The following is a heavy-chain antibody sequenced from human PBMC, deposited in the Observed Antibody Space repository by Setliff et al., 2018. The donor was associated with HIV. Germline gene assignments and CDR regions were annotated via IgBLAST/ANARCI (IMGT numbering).Heavy chain of an antibody. V-gene: IGHV4-39*01. J-gene: IGHJ4*02. CDR2: FSYTDSGTS. CDR1: GGSISSGRYY. Sequence: NPSETLSLTCTVSGGSISSGRYYWAWIRQPPGRGPEWIGSFSYTDSGTSYYNPSLKSRVTTFADTSKNQFSLFLSSVTAADTGVYYCAMTGYSATWYFDLWGQGTLVTVSS. CDR3: AMTGYSATWYFDL. D-gene: IGHD3-9*01.